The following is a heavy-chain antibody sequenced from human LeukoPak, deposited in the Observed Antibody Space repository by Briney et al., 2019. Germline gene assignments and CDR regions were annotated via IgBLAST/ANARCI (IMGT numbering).Heavy chain of an antibody. J-gene: IGHJ4*02. CDR3: ARDPGGYYSSFYFDY. D-gene: IGHD6-6*01. CDR1: GFTFSDYY. CDR2: ISSSVSTI. Sequence: GGSLRLSCAASGFTFSDYYMSWIRQAPGKGLEWVSYISSSVSTIYYADSVKGRFTISRDNAKNSLYLQMNSLRAEDTAVYYCARDPGGYYSSFYFDYWGQGTLDTVSS. V-gene: IGHV3-11*01.